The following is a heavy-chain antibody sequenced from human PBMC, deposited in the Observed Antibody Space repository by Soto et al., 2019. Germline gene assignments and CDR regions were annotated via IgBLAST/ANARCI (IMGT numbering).Heavy chain of an antibody. CDR1: GFTFSSYA. Sequence: EVQLLESGGGLVQPGGSLRLSCAASGFTFSSYAMSWVRQAPGKGLEWVSAISGSGGSTYYADSVKGRFTISRDNSKNTLYLQMNSLRAEDTAVYYCAKDHGPGDYGDYIFDYWGQGTLVTVSS. J-gene: IGHJ4*02. D-gene: IGHD4-17*01. CDR3: AKDHGPGDYGDYIFDY. V-gene: IGHV3-23*01. CDR2: ISGSGGST.